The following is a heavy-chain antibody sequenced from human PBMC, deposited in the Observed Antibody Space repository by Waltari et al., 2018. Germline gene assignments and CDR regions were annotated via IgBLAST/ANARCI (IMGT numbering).Heavy chain of an antibody. D-gene: IGHD1-1*01. J-gene: IGHJ6*03. V-gene: IGHV1-69*12. CDR1: GGTFSSYA. Sequence: QVQLVQSGAEVKKPGSSVKVSCNASGGTFSSYAIGLVRQAPGQGLEWMGGIIPIFGTANYAQKFQGRVTITADESTSTAYMELSSLRSEDTAVYYCARDGNSQFYYMDVWGKGTTVTVSS. CDR2: IIPIFGTA. CDR3: ARDGNSQFYYMDV.